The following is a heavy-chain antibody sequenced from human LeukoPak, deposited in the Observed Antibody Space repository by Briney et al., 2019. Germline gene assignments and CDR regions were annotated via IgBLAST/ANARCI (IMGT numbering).Heavy chain of an antibody. J-gene: IGHJ2*01. D-gene: IGHD3-10*01. CDR2: INPSGGGT. CDR3: ARDGLHYGSGSIDTYWYFDL. V-gene: IGHV1-46*01. Sequence: ASVKVSCKASGYTFTSYYMHWVRQAPGQGLEWMGIINPSGGGTSYAQKFQGRVTMTRDTSTSTVYMELSSLRSEDTAVYYCARDGLHYGSGSIDTYWYFDLWGRGTLVTVSS. CDR1: GYTFTSYY.